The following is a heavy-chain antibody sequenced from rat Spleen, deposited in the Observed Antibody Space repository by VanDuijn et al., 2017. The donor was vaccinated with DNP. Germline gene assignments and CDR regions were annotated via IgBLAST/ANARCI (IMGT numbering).Heavy chain of an antibody. V-gene: IGHV2-27*01. CDR1: GFPLTNYH. Sequence: QVQLKELGPGLVQPSQTLSLTCTVSGFPLTNYHVHWVRQPPGKGLDWMGRIQSGGNTDYNSALKSRQSISRDTSKSQVILKMNSLQTGGTAMYFSARPPYYWGQGVMVTVSS. CDR3: ARPPYY. CDR2: IQSGGNT. J-gene: IGHJ2*01.